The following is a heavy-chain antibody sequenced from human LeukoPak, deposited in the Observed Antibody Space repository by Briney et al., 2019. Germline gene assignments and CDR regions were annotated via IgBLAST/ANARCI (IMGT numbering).Heavy chain of an antibody. V-gene: IGHV3-7*01. D-gene: IGHD6-6*01. CDR2: IKQDGSEK. CDR1: GFTFSDFY. J-gene: IGHJ4*02. Sequence: GGSLRLSCAASGFTFSDFYINWIRQAPGKGLEWVANIKQDGSEKDYVDSVKGRFTISRDNAKNSLYLQMNSLTAEDTAVYYCARESFAARWDWGQGTLVTVSS. CDR3: ARESFAARWD.